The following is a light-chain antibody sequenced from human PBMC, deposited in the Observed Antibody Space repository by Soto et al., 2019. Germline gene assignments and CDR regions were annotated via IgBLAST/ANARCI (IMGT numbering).Light chain of an antibody. CDR3: QQLNSYSPT. J-gene: IGKJ3*01. Sequence: EKFSYHMIDCASTLQSEVPSRFSGGGSGTDFTLTISSLQPEDFATYYWQQLNSYSPTFGPGTKVDIK. V-gene: IGKV1-9*01. CDR2: CAS.